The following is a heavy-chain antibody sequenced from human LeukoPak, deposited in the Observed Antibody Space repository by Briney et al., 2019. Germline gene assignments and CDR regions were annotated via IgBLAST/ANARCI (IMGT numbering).Heavy chain of an antibody. CDR3: ARSYIGYYYGSGSYGQLGY. D-gene: IGHD3-10*01. Sequence: GGSLRLSCAASGFTFSSYAMSWVRQAPGKGLEWVSAISGSGGSTYYADSVKGRFTISRDNSKNTLYLQVNSLRAEDTAVYYCARSYIGYYYGSGSYGQLGYWGQGTLVTVSS. CDR1: GFTFSSYA. CDR2: ISGSGGST. J-gene: IGHJ4*02. V-gene: IGHV3-23*01.